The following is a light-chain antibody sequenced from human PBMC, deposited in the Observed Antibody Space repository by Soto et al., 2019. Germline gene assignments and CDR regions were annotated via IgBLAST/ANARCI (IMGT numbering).Light chain of an antibody. CDR3: QQYEIWYT. CDR1: QSVSSSY. V-gene: IGKV3-20*01. Sequence: EIVLTQSPGTLSLSPGERATLSCRASQSVSSSYLAWYQQKPGQAPRLLIYGASSRATAIPDRFSGSASGADFTLTISRLESGDFAVYYCQQYEIWYTFGQGTKVDIK. CDR2: GAS. J-gene: IGKJ2*01.